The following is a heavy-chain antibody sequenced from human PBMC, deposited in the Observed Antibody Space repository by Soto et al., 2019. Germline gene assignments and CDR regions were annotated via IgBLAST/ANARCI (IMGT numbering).Heavy chain of an antibody. Sequence: ASVKVSCKASGYTFTSYYMHWVRQAPGQGLEWMGIINPSGGSTSYAQKFQGRVTMTRDTSTSTVYMELSSLRSEDTAVYYCARDRIDMITFGGVIVNWFDPWGQGTLVTAPQ. D-gene: IGHD3-16*02. V-gene: IGHV1-46*03. J-gene: IGHJ5*02. CDR2: INPSGGST. CDR1: GYTFTSYY. CDR3: ARDRIDMITFGGVIVNWFDP.